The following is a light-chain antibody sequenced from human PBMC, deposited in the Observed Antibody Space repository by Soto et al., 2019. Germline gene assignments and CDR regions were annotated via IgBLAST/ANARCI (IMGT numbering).Light chain of an antibody. CDR1: QSVSSS. CDR2: GAS. J-gene: IGKJ5*01. V-gene: IGKV3-20*01. CDR3: QQCGSSPSIT. Sequence: EIVLTQSPATLSLSPGERATLSCRASQSVSSSLAWYQQKLGQAPRLLIYGASSRATGIPDRFSGSGSGTDFTLTISRLEPEDFAVYYCQQCGSSPSITFGQGTRLEIK.